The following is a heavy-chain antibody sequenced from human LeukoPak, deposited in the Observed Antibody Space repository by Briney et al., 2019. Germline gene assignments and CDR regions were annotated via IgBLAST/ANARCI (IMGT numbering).Heavy chain of an antibody. CDR1: GGSISSYY. CDR3: TRNGYYSLDS. V-gene: IGHV4-59*12. CDR2: IYYSGST. D-gene: IGHD3-22*01. Sequence: PSETLSLTCTVSGGSISSYYWSWIRQPPGKGLEWIGYIYYSGSTNYNPSLKSRATISIDKSKNQFSLELNSVTAADTAVYYCTRNGYYSLDSWGQGTLVTVSS. J-gene: IGHJ4*02.